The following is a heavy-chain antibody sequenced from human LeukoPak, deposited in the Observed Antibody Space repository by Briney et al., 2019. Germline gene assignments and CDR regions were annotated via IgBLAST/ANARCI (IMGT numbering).Heavy chain of an antibody. Sequence: GASVKVSCKAFGYTFTGYYMHWVRQAPGQGLEWMGWINPNSGGTNYAQKFQGRVTMTRDTSISTAYMELSRLRSDDTAVYYCARESTATGLNFDYWGQGTLVTVSS. CDR2: INPNSGGT. CDR3: ARESTATGLNFDY. CDR1: GYTFTGYY. D-gene: IGHD5-18*01. J-gene: IGHJ4*02. V-gene: IGHV1-2*02.